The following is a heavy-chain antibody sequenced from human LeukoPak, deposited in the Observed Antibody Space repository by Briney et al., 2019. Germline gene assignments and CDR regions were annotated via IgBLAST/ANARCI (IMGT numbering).Heavy chain of an antibody. CDR3: VRLYDILSGGMDV. D-gene: IGHD3-9*01. CDR2: IISSTTHI. Sequence: TGGSLGLSFAASGFPFNRYTMNWGRQAPGKGREWVSSIISSTTHIYYADSVMRRFTISSNNAKNSLNLQMNSLRAEDTAVYYCVRLYDILSGGMDVWGQGTTVTVSS. CDR1: GFPFNRYT. V-gene: IGHV3-21*01. J-gene: IGHJ6*02.